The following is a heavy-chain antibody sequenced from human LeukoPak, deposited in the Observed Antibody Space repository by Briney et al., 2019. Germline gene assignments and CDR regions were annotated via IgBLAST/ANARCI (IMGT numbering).Heavy chain of an antibody. CDR2: IYPGDSDT. CDR3: ARRMGYNWNDVGNWFDP. V-gene: IGHV5-51*01. Sequence: GESLKISCKGSGYSFTSYWIGWVRQMPGKGLELMGIIYPGDSDTRYSPSFQGRVTISADKSISPAYLQWSSLKASDTAMYYCARRMGYNWNDVGNWFDPWGQGTLVTVCS. D-gene: IGHD1-20*01. J-gene: IGHJ5*02. CDR1: GYSFTSYW.